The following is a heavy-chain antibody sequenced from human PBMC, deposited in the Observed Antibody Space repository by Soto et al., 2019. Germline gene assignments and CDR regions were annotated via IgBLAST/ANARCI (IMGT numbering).Heavy chain of an antibody. V-gene: IGHV3-21*01. CDR1: GFTFISYS. CDR2: ISSSSSYI. D-gene: IGHD2-15*01. Sequence: EVQLVESGGGLVKPGGSLRLSCAASGFTFISYSMNWVRQAPGKGLEWVSSISSSSSYIYYADSVKGRFTISRDNAKNSLYLQMDSLRAEDTAVYYCARDPSPIYCSGGSCSPYMDVWGKGTTVTVSS. J-gene: IGHJ6*03. CDR3: ARDPSPIYCSGGSCSPYMDV.